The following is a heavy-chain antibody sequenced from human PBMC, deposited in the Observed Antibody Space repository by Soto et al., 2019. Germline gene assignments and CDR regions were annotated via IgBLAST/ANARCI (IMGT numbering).Heavy chain of an antibody. CDR1: GFTFSSYA. D-gene: IGHD4-17*01. CDR2: ISGSGGST. J-gene: IGHJ4*02. V-gene: IGHV3-23*01. Sequence: EVQLLESGGGLVQPGGSLRLSCAASGFTFSSYAMSWVRQAPGKGLEWVSAISGSGGSTYYGDSVKGRFTISRDNSKNPLYLQMNSLRAEDTAVYYCAKDRGGDYVVFDYWGQGTLVTVSS. CDR3: AKDRGGDYVVFDY.